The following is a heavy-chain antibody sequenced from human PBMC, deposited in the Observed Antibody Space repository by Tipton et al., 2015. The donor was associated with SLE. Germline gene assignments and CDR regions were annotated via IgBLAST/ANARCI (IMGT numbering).Heavy chain of an antibody. J-gene: IGHJ3*02. Sequence: TLSLTCVVYGGSFSGYYWSWIRQPPGKGLEWIGYIYYSGSTSYNPSLKSRVTMSVDTSKNQFSLRLSSVTAADTAVYYCARHLRGHDAFDIWGQGTMVTVSS. CDR2: IYYSGST. CDR3: ARHLRGHDAFDI. D-gene: IGHD3-16*01. CDR1: GGSFSGYY. V-gene: IGHV4-59*01.